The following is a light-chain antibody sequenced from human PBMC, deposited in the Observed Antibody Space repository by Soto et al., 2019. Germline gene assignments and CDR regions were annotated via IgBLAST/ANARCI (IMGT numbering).Light chain of an antibody. CDR1: SRDVGASMS. J-gene: IGLJ1*01. CDR3: SSYTSSSTVYV. Sequence: QSVLTQPASVSGSPGQSITISCTRTSRDVGASMSVRWYQEHTGKAPNLMIYEVTNRPSGVCNRFSGSKSGNTASLTISGLPAEHEDDYSCSSYTSSSTVYVFGTGTKGTVL. V-gene: IGLV2-14*01. CDR2: EVT.